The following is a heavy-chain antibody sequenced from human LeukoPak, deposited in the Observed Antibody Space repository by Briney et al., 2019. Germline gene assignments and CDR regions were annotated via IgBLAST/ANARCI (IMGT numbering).Heavy chain of an antibody. CDR2: IYTSGST. CDR3: ATLGYSYGTDY. Sequence: PSETLSLTCTVFGDSISSGNYYWTWIRQPAGKGLEWIGRIYTSGSTNYNPSLKSRVAISVDTSKNQFSLKLSSVTAADTAVYYCATLGYSYGTDYWGQGTLVTVSS. J-gene: IGHJ4*02. D-gene: IGHD5-18*01. CDR1: GDSISSGNYY. V-gene: IGHV4-61*02.